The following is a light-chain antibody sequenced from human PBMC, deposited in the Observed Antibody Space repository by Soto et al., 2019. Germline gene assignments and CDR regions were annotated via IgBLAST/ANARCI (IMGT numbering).Light chain of an antibody. V-gene: IGKV3-20*01. CDR1: QTVSKSY. CDR3: QQYGDSPRT. Sequence: EIVLTQSPGTLSLSPGERVTLSCRASQTVSKSYLAWYQQIPGQAPRLLIYGASSRATGIPVRFTGSGSGTDFTLTLSGLEPEDFAVYYCQQYGDSPRTFGQGTKVEIK. J-gene: IGKJ1*01. CDR2: GAS.